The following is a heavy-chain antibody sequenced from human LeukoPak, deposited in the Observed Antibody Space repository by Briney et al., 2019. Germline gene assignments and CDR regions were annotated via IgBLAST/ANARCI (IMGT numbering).Heavy chain of an antibody. Sequence: ASVKVSCKASGYAFTVYYMHWVRQAPGQGLEWMGWINPNSGGTNYAQKFQGRVTMTRDTSISTAYMDLSRLRSDDTALYYCVRDWWNPVYNFFDPWGQGTLVTVSS. D-gene: IGHD3-3*01. J-gene: IGHJ5*02. CDR2: INPNSGGT. V-gene: IGHV1-2*02. CDR1: GYAFTVYY. CDR3: VRDWWNPVYNFFDP.